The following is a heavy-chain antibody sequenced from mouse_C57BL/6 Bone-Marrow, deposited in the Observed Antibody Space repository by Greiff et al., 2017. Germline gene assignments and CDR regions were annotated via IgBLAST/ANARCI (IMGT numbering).Heavy chain of an antibody. Sequence: EVQLQQSGPVLVKPGASVKMSCKASGYTFTDYYMNWVKQSHGKSLEWIGVINPYNGGTSYNQKFKGKATLTVDKSSSTAYMELNSLTSEDSAVYYCARPITTVLVRNWYFDVWGTGTTVTVSS. V-gene: IGHV1-19*01. CDR1: GYTFTDYY. J-gene: IGHJ1*03. CDR3: ARPITTVLVRNWYFDV. CDR2: INPYNGGT. D-gene: IGHD1-1*01.